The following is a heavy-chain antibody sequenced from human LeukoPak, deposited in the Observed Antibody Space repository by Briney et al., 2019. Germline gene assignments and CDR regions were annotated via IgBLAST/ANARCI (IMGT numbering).Heavy chain of an antibody. J-gene: IGHJ5*02. CDR1: GGSISSSSYY. Sequence: SETLSLTCTVSGGSISSSSYYWGWIRQPPGKGLERIGSIYYSGSTYYNPSLKSRVTISVDTSKNQFSLKLSSVTAADTAVYYCARATETGAAAGTGWFDPWGQGTLVTVSS. CDR3: ARATETGAAAGTGWFDP. D-gene: IGHD6-13*01. CDR2: IYYSGST. V-gene: IGHV4-39*07.